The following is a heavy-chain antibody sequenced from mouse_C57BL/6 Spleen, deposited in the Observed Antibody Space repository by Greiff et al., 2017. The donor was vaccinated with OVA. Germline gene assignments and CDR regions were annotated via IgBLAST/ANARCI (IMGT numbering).Heavy chain of an antibody. J-gene: IGHJ2*01. Sequence: QVQLQQPGAELVKPGASVKMSCKASGYTFTSYWITWVKQRPGQGLEWIGDIYPGSGSTNYNEKFKSKATLTVDTSSSTAYMQLSSLTSEDSAVYYCARSGGNYDGLYYCDYGGQGTTLTVSS. D-gene: IGHD2-1*01. CDR3: ARSGGNYDGLYYCDY. CDR2: IYPGSGST. V-gene: IGHV1-55*01. CDR1: GYTFTSYW.